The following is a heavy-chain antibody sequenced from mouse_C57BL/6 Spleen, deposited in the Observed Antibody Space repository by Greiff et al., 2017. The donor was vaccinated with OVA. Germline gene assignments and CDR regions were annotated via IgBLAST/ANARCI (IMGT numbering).Heavy chain of an antibody. CDR2: IYPRDGST. J-gene: IGHJ4*01. CDR3: AREGAYYSNYRDYYAMDY. V-gene: IGHV1-85*01. Sequence: QVQLKQSGPELVKPGASVKLSCKASGYTFTSYDINWVKQRPGQGLEWIGWIYPRDGSTKYNEKFKGKATLTVDTSSSTAYMGRHSLTSEDSAVYFCAREGAYYSNYRDYYAMDYWGQGTSVTVSS. D-gene: IGHD2-5*01. CDR1: GYTFTSYD.